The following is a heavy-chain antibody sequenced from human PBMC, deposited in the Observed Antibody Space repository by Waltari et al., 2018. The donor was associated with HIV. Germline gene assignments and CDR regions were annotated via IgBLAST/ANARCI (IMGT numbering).Heavy chain of an antibody. CDR1: GFTFNKVE. CDR3: AKTVPTVTSIFEGLDV. CDR2: SSGSGGNK. D-gene: IGHD4-17*01. J-gene: IGHJ3*01. Sequence: QLLESGGGLVKPGGSLRLSCVASGFTFNKVERKWVRKAPGKGLEWLSSSSGSGGNKYYADSVKGRISISRENSQNTVYLQINSLRVDDTATYYCAKTVPTVTSIFEGLDVWGQGAMVIVSS. V-gene: IGHV3-23*01.